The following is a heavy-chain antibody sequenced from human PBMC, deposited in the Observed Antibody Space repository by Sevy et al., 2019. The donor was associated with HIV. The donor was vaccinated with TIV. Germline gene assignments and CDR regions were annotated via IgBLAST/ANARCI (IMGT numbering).Heavy chain of an antibody. CDR2: IREDESER. CDR3: ARDKDWGGFDC. Sequence: GGSLRLSCAASGFTFSHFWMSWVRQVPGKGLQWVANIREDESERYYMDSVKGRFPISRDNVNNLLYLQMNSLRAEDTAVYYCARDKDWGGFDCWGQGTLVTVSS. D-gene: IGHD3-16*01. J-gene: IGHJ4*02. V-gene: IGHV3-7*01. CDR1: GFTFSHFW.